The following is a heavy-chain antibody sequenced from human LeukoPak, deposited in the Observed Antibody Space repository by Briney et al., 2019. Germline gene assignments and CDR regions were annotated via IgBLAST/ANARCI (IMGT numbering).Heavy chain of an antibody. V-gene: IGHV3-21*06. Sequence: GGSLRLSCAASGFTFSSYPMNWVRQAPGKGLEWVSSISSSSTYTFYADSVKGRFTISRDKAKNSLYLQMNRLRAEDTAVYYCAREAAFDMWGQGTMVTVSS. CDR1: GFTFSSYP. CDR3: AREAAFDM. CDR2: ISSSSTYT. J-gene: IGHJ3*02.